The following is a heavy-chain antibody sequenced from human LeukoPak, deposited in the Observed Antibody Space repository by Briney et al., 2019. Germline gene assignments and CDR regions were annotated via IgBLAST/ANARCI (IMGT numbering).Heavy chain of an antibody. D-gene: IGHD3-10*01. V-gene: IGHV1-3*01. J-gene: IGHJ4*02. CDR2: INAGNGNT. Sequence: GASVKVSCKASGYTFTSYAMHWVRQAPGQRLEWMGWINAGNGNTKYSQKFQGRVTITRDTSASTAYMELSSLRSEDTAVYYCARDTFEWVGESLGSYFDYWGQGTLVTVSS. CDR3: ARDTFEWVGESLGSYFDY. CDR1: GYTFTSYA.